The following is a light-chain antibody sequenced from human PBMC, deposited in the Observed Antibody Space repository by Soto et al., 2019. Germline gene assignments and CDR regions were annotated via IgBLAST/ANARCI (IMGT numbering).Light chain of an antibody. CDR3: QQYNSWPRT. V-gene: IGKV3-15*01. J-gene: IGKJ3*01. Sequence: EIVLTQSPATLSLSAGERVTLSCRDGPGVTTNFAWSQQKSGQSPRLLIYGASTRATGIPARFSGSGSGTEFTLTISTLQSEDFAVYYCQQYNSWPRTFGPGTKVDI. CDR2: GAS. CDR1: PGVTTN.